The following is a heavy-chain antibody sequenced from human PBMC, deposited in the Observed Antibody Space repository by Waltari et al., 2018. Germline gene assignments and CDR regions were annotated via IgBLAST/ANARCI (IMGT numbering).Heavy chain of an antibody. CDR2: IKQDGSEK. CDR1: GMTFSNYW. Sequence: EVQLVESGGGSVQPGGSLRLSCAASGMTFSNYWMNWVRQAPGKGREWGANIKQDGSEKNYVYSVEGRFSISRDNAQNSLYLQMNSLRAEDTAIYYCVTGLTTVTAKDYFDHWGQGALVTVS. J-gene: IGHJ4*02. V-gene: IGHV3-7*01. D-gene: IGHD4-17*01. CDR3: VTGLTTVTAKDYFDH.